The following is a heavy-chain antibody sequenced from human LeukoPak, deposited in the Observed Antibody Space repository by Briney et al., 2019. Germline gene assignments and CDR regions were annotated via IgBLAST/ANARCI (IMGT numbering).Heavy chain of an antibody. Sequence: SETLSLTCTVSGVSISSSYSYWGWIRQPPGMGLEWIGSIYYTGNTYYNASLKSQVSISIDTSKNQFSLKLSSVTAADTAVYYCARSSEGRYYYDSSGFSYYYYYMDVWGKGTTVTISS. CDR1: GVSISSSYSY. D-gene: IGHD3-22*01. V-gene: IGHV4-39*07. CDR3: ARSSEGRYYYDSSGFSYYYYYMDV. J-gene: IGHJ6*03. CDR2: IYYTGNT.